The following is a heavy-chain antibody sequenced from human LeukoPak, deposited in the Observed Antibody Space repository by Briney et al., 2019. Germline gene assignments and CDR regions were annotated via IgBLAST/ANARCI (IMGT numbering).Heavy chain of an antibody. CDR1: GFTISSYA. Sequence: HPGGSLRLSCAASGFTISSYAMSWVRQALGKGLEWVAKIKLDGGEEYSVDSVKGRLTISRDNAKNSLYLQMNSLRVEDTAVYYCARVNWASVDYWGQGALVTVSS. D-gene: IGHD7-27*01. V-gene: IGHV3-7*01. J-gene: IGHJ4*02. CDR2: IKLDGGEE. CDR3: ARVNWASVDY.